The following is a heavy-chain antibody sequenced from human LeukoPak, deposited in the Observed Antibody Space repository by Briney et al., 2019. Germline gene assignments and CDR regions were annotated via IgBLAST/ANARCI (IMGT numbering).Heavy chain of an antibody. J-gene: IGHJ4*02. CDR2: ISTDGSNT. CDR1: GFTFSSYW. V-gene: IGHV3-74*01. Sequence: GGSLRLSCGASGFTFSSYWMHWVRQAPGKGLVWVSRISTDGSNTNYADSVKGRFTISRDNAKNTLYLQMNSLRAEDTAVYYCARVGYGDYVWITVYFDYRGQGTLVTVSS. D-gene: IGHD4-17*01. CDR3: ARVGYGDYVWITVYFDY.